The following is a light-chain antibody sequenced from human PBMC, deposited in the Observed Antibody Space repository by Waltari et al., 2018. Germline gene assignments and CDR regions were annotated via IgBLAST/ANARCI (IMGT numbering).Light chain of an antibody. V-gene: IGLV2-14*03. CDR3: SSYAVTATLL. J-gene: IGLJ2*01. CDR1: RGDVGGYDY. Sequence: QSVLTQPASVSGSPGQSITISCTGTRGDVGGYDYVSWYQQQPGKAPKLMIYDVKNRPAGVSNRFSGSKSGYTASLTISGLQAEDEADYYCSSYAVTATLLFGGGTTLTDL. CDR2: DVK.